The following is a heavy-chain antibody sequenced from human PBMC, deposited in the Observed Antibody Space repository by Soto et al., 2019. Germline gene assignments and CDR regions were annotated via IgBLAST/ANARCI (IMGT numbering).Heavy chain of an antibody. J-gene: IGHJ6*02. CDR3: AREYCSGGSCYGGDTYGMDV. Sequence: GGSLRLSCAASGFTFSHVWMSWVRQAPGKGLEWVGRIKRKIDGETIDYAAPVKGRFTISRDDSKDTLYLQMNSLKTEDTAVYYCAREYCSGGSCYGGDTYGMDVWGQGTTVTVSS. CDR2: IKRKIDGETI. V-gene: IGHV3-15*01. CDR1: GFTFSHVW. D-gene: IGHD2-15*01.